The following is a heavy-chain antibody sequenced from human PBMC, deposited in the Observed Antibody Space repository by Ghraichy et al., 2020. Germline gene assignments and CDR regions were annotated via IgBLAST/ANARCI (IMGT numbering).Heavy chain of an antibody. CDR3: ARYGTPGIQFLEWRTAWFDP. CDR1: GGSISTYY. CDR2: IYYSGST. J-gene: IGHJ5*02. Sequence: SETLSLTCTVSGGSISTYYWSWIRQPPGKGLEWIGYIYYSGSTNYNPSLKSRVTISVDTSKNQFSLKLSSLTAADTAVYYCARYGTPGIQFLEWRTAWFDPWGQGTLVTVSS. V-gene: IGHV4-59*01. D-gene: IGHD3-3*01.